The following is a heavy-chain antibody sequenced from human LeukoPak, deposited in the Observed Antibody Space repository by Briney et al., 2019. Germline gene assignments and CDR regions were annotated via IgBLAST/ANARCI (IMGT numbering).Heavy chain of an antibody. CDR3: AKRGVVIRVILVGFHKEAYYFDS. CDR2: ISDSGRST. Sequence: GGSLRLSCAVSGITLSNYGMSWVRQAPGKGLEWVAGISDSGRSTNYADSVKGRFTISRDNPKNTLYLQMNSLRAEDTAVYFCAKRGVVIRVILVGFHKEAYYFDSWGQGALVTVS. V-gene: IGHV3-23*01. D-gene: IGHD2-15*01. J-gene: IGHJ4*02. CDR1: GITLSNYG.